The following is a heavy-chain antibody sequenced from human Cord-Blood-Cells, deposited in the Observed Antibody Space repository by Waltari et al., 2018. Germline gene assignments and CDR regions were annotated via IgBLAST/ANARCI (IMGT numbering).Heavy chain of an antibody. V-gene: IGHV3-53*01. CDR3: ARGQETHDFGSGYYMDY. D-gene: IGHD3-3*01. CDR1: GFTVNSNY. Sequence: EVQLVEPGGGLIQPGGSLRPSCAASGFTVNSNYMSWIRQLPGKGLEWVSVIYSSGSTYYEDSVKGRFTISRDNSKDTLYLKRNSLRAEGTAVYYCARGQETHDFGSGYYMDYWGQGTLVTVSS. J-gene: IGHJ4*02. CDR2: IYSSGST.